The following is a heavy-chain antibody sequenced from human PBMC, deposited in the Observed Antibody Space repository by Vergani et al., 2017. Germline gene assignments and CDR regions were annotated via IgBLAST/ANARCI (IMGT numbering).Heavy chain of an antibody. J-gene: IGHJ5*02. CDR2: FDPEDSET. CDR1: GYTLTELS. CDR3: ATVTIFGVVIDNWFDP. Sequence: QVQLVQSGAEVKKPGASVKVSCKVSGYTLTELSMHWVRQAPGKGLEWMGGFDPEDSETIYAQKFQGRVTMTEDTSTDTAYMELSSLRSEDTAVYYCATVTIFGVVIDNWFDPWGQGTLVTVSS. D-gene: IGHD3-3*01. V-gene: IGHV1-24*01.